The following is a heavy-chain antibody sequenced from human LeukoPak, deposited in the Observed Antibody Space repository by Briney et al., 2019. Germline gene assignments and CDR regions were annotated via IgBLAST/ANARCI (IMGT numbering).Heavy chain of an antibody. CDR1: GGTLSNYA. CDR2: FIPIFGTA. Sequence: AASVKVSCKAFGGTLSNYAINWVRQAPGQGLEWMGGFIPIFGTAYHAQKFQGRVTITTDESTSTAYMELSSLRSEDTAVYYCGMTYYYHSSGYSYYFDYWGQGTLVTVSS. J-gene: IGHJ4*02. V-gene: IGHV1-69*05. CDR3: GMTYYYHSSGYSYYFDY. D-gene: IGHD3-22*01.